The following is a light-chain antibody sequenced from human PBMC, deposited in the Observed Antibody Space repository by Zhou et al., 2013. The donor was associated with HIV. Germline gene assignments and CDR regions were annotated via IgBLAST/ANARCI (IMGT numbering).Light chain of an antibody. V-gene: IGKV1-33*01. J-gene: IGKJ5*01. Sequence: EIQMTQSPSSLSASLGDRVSITCQASQDISNYLNWYQQKPGKAPKLLIYDASNLETGVPSRFSGSGSGTDFTLTITSLQPEDFATYYCLQANSFPLTFGQGTRLEIK. CDR1: QDISNY. CDR2: DAS. CDR3: LQANSFPLT.